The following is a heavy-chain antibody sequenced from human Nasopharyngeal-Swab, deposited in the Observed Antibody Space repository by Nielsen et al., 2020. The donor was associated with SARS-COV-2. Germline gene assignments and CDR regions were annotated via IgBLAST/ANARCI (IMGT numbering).Heavy chain of an antibody. CDR2: ISSSSSYI. D-gene: IGHD5-18*01. CDR3: ARADSYGYRGPFDY. Sequence: WIRQPPGQGLEWVSSISSSSSYIYYADSVKGRFTISRDNAKNSLYLQMNSLRAEDTAVYYCARADSYGYRGPFDYWGQGTLVTVSS. J-gene: IGHJ4*02. V-gene: IGHV3-21*01.